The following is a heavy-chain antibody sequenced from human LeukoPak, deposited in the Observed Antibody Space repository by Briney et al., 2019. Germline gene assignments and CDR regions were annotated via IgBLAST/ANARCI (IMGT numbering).Heavy chain of an antibody. J-gene: IGHJ3*02. CDR3: ARGLKRGIFGVVTRGAFDI. CDR2: INHSGTT. Sequence: PSETLSLTCAVYGGSFSGYYWSWIRQPPGKGLEWIGEINHSGTTNYNPSLKSRVTISVDTSKNQLSLKLSSVTAADTAVYHCARGLKRGIFGVVTRGAFDIWGQGTMVTVSS. D-gene: IGHD3-3*01. V-gene: IGHV4-34*01. CDR1: GGSFSGYY.